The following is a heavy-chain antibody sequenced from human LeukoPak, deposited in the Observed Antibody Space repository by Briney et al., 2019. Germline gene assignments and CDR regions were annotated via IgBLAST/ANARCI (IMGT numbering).Heavy chain of an antibody. CDR3: ARNRYYYGSGNYGVPNWFDP. CDR2: IYYSGST. V-gene: IGHV4-59*05. J-gene: IGHJ5*02. Sequence: SETLSLTCTVSGGSISSYYWSWIRQPPGKGLKWIGSIYYSGSTYYNPSLKSRVTISVDTSKNQFSLKLNSVAAADTAVYYCARNRYYYGSGNYGVPNWFDPWGQGTLVTVSS. D-gene: IGHD3-10*01. CDR1: GGSISSYY.